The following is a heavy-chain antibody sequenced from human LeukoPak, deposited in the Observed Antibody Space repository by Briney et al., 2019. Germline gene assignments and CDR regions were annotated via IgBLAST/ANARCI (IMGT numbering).Heavy chain of an antibody. J-gene: IGHJ4*02. CDR1: GGSISSSNW. CDR3: ARAQDFSDSSGPNYLDF. V-gene: IGHV4-4*02. CDR2: FSHRGGS. D-gene: IGHD3-22*01. Sequence: SGTLSLTCAVSGGSISSSNWWSWVRQPPGKGLEWIGSFSHRGGSYHNPSLKGRVTISVDTSKNQFSLKLLSVTAADTAVYYCARAQDFSDSSGPNYLDFWGQGILVTVSS.